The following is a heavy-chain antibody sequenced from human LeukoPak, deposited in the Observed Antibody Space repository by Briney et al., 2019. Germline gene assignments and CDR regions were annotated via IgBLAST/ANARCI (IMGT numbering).Heavy chain of an antibody. V-gene: IGHV4-38-2*02. J-gene: IGHJ6*03. CDR2: IYHSGST. CDR3: ARVVNLYGSGTYLSWAGEVELTYYYMDV. Sequence: SETLSLTCTVSGYSISSGYYWGWIRQPPGKGLEWIGSIYHSGSTYYNPSLKSRVTISVDTSKSQFSLKLSSVTAADTAVYYCARVVNLYGSGTYLSWAGEVELTYYYMDVWGKGTTVTVSS. CDR1: GYSISSGYY. D-gene: IGHD3-10*01.